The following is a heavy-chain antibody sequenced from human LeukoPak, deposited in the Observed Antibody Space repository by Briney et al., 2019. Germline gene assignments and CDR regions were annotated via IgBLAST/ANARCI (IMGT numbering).Heavy chain of an antibody. D-gene: IGHD1-26*01. CDR3: AKGSDIVGATVDY. Sequence: GGSLRPSCAASGFTFSSYAMSWVRQAPGKGLEWVSAISGSGGSTYYADSVKGRFAISRDNSKNTLYLQMNSLRAEDTAVYYCAKGSDIVGATVDYWGQGTLVTVSS. V-gene: IGHV3-23*01. J-gene: IGHJ4*02. CDR1: GFTFSSYA. CDR2: ISGSGGST.